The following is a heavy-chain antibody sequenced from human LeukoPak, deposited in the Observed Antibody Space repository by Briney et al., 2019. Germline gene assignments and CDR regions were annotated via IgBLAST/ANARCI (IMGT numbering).Heavy chain of an antibody. J-gene: IGHJ4*02. D-gene: IGHD1-26*01. CDR1: GFSFSFYW. V-gene: IGHV3-74*01. CDR2: IKTDGSIA. CDR3: AGGDFIVIDY. Sequence: PGGSLRLSCAASGFSFSFYWMHWVRQAPGKGPVWVSRIKTDGSIADYADSVKGRFTISRDNSKNTLYLQMNSLRAEYTAVYYCAGGDFIVIDYWGQGTLVTVSS.